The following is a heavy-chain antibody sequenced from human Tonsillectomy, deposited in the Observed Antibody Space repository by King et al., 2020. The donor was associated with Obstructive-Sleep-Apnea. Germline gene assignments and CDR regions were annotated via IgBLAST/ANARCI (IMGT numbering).Heavy chain of an antibody. D-gene: IGHD1-26*01. CDR1: GGSISNSRYY. Sequence: QLQESGPGLVKPSETLSLTCTFSGGSISNSRYYWGWIRQPPGKGLEWIGSIYYSGSTYYNPSLKSRVTISVDTSKNQFSLKLSSVTAADTAVYYCAFRVGGAFDIWGQGTMVTVSS. CDR3: AFRVGGAFDI. J-gene: IGHJ3*02. V-gene: IGHV4-39*07. CDR2: IYYSGST.